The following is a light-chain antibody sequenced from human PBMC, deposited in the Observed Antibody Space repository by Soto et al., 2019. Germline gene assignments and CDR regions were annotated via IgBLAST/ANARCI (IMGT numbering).Light chain of an antibody. Sequence: QAVVTQEPSLTVSPGGTVTLTCTSSTGAVNSAYFPNWFQQKPGQAPRPLIYSTSKRHSWTPARFSGSLLGGKPALTLSGVQPEDEAEYYCLLYYDSGARVFGGGTKLTVL. CDR2: STS. CDR1: TGAVNSAYF. CDR3: LLYYDSGARV. J-gene: IGLJ3*02. V-gene: IGLV7-43*01.